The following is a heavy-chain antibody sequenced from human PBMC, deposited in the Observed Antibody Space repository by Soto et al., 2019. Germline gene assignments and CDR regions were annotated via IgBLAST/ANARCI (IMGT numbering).Heavy chain of an antibody. J-gene: IGHJ4*02. V-gene: IGHV4-59*01. D-gene: IGHD3-3*01. CDR2: IYYSGST. CDR3: ARSSGYISY. CDR1: GGSIRTFY. Sequence: SETLSLTCTVSGGSIRTFYRSWIRQPPGKGLEWIGYIYYSGSTNYNPSLKSRVTISVDTSKNQFSLKLSSVTAADTAVYYCARSSGYISYWGQGTLVTVSS.